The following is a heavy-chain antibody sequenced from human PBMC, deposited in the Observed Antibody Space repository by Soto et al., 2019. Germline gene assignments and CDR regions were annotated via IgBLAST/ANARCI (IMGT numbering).Heavy chain of an antibody. Sequence: QVQLVESGGGVVQPGRSLRLSCAASGFTFSSYGMHWVRQAPGKGLEWVAVISYDGSNKYYADSVKGRFTISRDNSKNTLYLQMNSLRAEDTAEYYCAKEDKAVTMDVWGQGTTVTVSS. D-gene: IGHD4-17*01. CDR1: GFTFSSYG. V-gene: IGHV3-30*18. CDR3: AKEDKAVTMDV. CDR2: ISYDGSNK. J-gene: IGHJ6*02.